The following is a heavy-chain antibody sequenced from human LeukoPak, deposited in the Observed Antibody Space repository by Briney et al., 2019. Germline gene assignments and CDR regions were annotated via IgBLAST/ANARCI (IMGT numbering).Heavy chain of an antibody. CDR1: GFTFSDYY. V-gene: IGHV3-11*04. CDR2: ISSSGSTI. CDR3: ARDYSSSWYYFDY. J-gene: IGHJ4*02. Sequence: GGSLRLSCAASGFTFSDYYMSWIRQAPGKGLEWVSYISSSGSTIYYADSVKGRFTISRDNAKNSLYLQMNSLRAEDTAVYYCARDYSSSWYYFDYWGQGTLVTVSS. D-gene: IGHD6-13*01.